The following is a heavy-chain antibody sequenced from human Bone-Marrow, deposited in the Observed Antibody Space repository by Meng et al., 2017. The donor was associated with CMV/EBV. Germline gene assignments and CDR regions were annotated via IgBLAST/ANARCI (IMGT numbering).Heavy chain of an antibody. D-gene: IGHD3-22*01. CDR3: AREHYYDSSGYASY. Sequence: GGSLRLSCAASGFTFSSYSMNWVRQAPGKGLEWVSYISSSGSTIYYADSVKGRFTISRDNAKNSLYLQMNSLRAEDTAVYYCAREHYYDSSGYASYWGQGTLVTVSS. J-gene: IGHJ4*02. CDR2: ISSSGSTI. V-gene: IGHV3-48*04. CDR1: GFTFSSYS.